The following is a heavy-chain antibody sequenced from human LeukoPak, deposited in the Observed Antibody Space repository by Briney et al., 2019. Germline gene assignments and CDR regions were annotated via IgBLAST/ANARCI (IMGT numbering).Heavy chain of an antibody. V-gene: IGHV3-48*03. D-gene: IGHD4-23*01. J-gene: IGHJ4*02. CDR3: ARERWGRLDY. Sequence: GGSLRLSCAASGFTFSSYEMNWVRQAPGKGLEWVSYISSSGSTIYYADFEKGRFTISRDNAKNSLYLQMNSLRAEDTAVDYCARERWGRLDYWGQGTLVTVSS. CDR2: ISSSGSTI. CDR1: GFTFSSYE.